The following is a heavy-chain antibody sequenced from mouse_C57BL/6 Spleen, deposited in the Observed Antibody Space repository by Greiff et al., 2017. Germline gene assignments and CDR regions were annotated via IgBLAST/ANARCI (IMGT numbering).Heavy chain of an antibody. J-gene: IGHJ1*03. CDR1: GYTFTSYW. V-gene: IGHV1-50*01. Sequence: QVQLQQPGAELVKPGASVKLSCKASGYTFTSYWMQWVKQRPGQGLEWIGEIDPSDSYTNYNQKFKGKATLTVDTSSSTAYMQLSSLTSEDSAVYYCARHYGSSYEYFDGWGTGTTVTVSS. CDR2: IDPSDSYT. CDR3: ARHYGSSYEYFDG. D-gene: IGHD1-1*01.